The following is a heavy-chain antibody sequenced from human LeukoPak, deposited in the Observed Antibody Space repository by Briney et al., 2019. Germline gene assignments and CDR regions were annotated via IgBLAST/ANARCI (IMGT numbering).Heavy chain of an antibody. CDR1: GFTFSSYA. CDR3: AKDRGTIVHNWYFDI. J-gene: IGHJ2*01. D-gene: IGHD2/OR15-2a*01. V-gene: IGHV3-23*01. Sequence: GGSLRLSCAASGFTFSSYAMSWVRQAPGKGLEWVSAISGSGDSTYYADSLKGRFTISRDNSQNTLYLQMNGLRGEDTAIYYCAKDRGTIVHNWYFDIWGRGTLLTVSS. CDR2: ISGSGDST.